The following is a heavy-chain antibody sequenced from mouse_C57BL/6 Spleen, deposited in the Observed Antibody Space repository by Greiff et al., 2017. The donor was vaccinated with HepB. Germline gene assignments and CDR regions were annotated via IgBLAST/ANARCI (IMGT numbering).Heavy chain of an antibody. V-gene: IGHV1-55*01. CDR1: GYTFTSYW. D-gene: IGHD1-1*01. Sequence: VQLQQSGAELVKPGASVKMSCKASGYTFTSYWITWVKQRPGQGLEWIGDIYPGSGSTNYNEKFKSKATLTVDTSSSTAYMQLSSLTSEDSAVYYCARKEGGKGAWFAYWGQGTLVTVSA. CDR2: IYPGSGST. CDR3: ARKEGGKGAWFAY. J-gene: IGHJ3*01.